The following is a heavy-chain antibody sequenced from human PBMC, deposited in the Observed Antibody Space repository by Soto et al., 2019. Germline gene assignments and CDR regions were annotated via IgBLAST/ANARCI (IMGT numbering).Heavy chain of an antibody. CDR3: ARAKIAAAGRSWFDP. J-gene: IGHJ5*02. Sequence: QVQLQESGPGLVKPSGTLSLTCAVSSGSISSSNWWSWVRQPPGKGLEWIGEIYHSGSTNYNPSLKSRVTISVDKSKTQFSLKLSSVTAADTAVYYCARAKIAAAGRSWFDPWGQGTLVTVSS. CDR1: SGSISSSNW. V-gene: IGHV4-4*02. CDR2: IYHSGST. D-gene: IGHD6-13*01.